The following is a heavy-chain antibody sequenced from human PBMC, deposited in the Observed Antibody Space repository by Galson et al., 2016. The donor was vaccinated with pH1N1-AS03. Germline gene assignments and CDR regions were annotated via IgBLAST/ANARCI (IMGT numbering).Heavy chain of an antibody. CDR1: GYTFITYW. D-gene: IGHD5-12*01. CDR3: ARHGYSGHHDAFEA. CDR2: IWPSDSDT. J-gene: IGHJ3*01. Sequence: QSGAEVKEPGQSLRISCKASGYTFITYWLAWVRQKPGKGLEWMGIIWPSDSDTRYSPSFQGQVTMSATKSINTGYLEFTSLKAADTATYYCARHGYSGHHDAFEAWRQGTVVTVTS. V-gene: IGHV5-51*01.